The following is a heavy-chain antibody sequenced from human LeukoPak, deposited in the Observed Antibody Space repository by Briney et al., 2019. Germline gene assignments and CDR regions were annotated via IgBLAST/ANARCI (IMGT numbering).Heavy chain of an antibody. Sequence: PSETLSLTCAASGGSISSSNWWSWVRQPPGKGLEWIGEIYRSGSTNYNPSLRSRVTISMDKSKNQFSLKLSSVTAADTAVYYCASLIDYFDYWGQGTLVTVSS. CDR3: ASLIDYFDY. V-gene: IGHV4-4*02. CDR2: IYRSGST. J-gene: IGHJ4*02. CDR1: GGSISSSNW.